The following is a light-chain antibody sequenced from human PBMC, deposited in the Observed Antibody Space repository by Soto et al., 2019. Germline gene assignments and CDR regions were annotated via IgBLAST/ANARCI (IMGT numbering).Light chain of an antibody. CDR2: DVX. CDR1: SSDVGGYNY. CDR3: SSYTSSSTVV. J-gene: IGLJ2*01. Sequence: QSALTQPASVSGSPGQSITISCTGTSSDVGGYNYVSWYQQHPGKAPKLMIYDVXNRXSGXSNXFXGSKSGNTASLTISGLQAEDEADYYCSSYTSSSTVVFGGGTKLTVL. V-gene: IGLV2-14*01.